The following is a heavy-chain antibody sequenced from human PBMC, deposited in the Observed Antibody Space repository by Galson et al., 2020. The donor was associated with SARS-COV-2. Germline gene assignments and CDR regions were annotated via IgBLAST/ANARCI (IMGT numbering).Heavy chain of an antibody. CDR1: GFTFSDSG. CDR2: IRSRANNYAT. V-gene: IGHV3-73*01. D-gene: IGHD4-4*01. J-gene: IGHJ3*02. CDR3: TRVPPYSNSFWDAFDI. Sequence: LSLTCAASGFTFSDSGMYGVRQASGKGLAWVGRIRSRANNYATEYAASVKGRFTISRDDSQNTAYLQMNSLKTEDTGVYYCTRVPPYSNSFWDAFDIWGQGTMVTVSS.